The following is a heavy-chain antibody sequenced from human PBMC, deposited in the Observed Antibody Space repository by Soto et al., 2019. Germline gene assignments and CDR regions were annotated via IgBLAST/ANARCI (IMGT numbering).Heavy chain of an antibody. J-gene: IGHJ4*01. Sequence: SGPTLVNPTQTLTLTCTFSGFSLSTSGVGVGWVRQPPGKALEWLALIYWEDEKRDSPSLKSRLTITQEPSKHQAGLTMTNMDPVATATYYCARNRYMPAYFDYWGQGTLVTVSS. CDR3: ARNRYMPAYFDY. CDR1: GFSLSTSGVG. V-gene: IGHV2-5*02. CDR2: IYWEDEK. D-gene: IGHD2-2*01.